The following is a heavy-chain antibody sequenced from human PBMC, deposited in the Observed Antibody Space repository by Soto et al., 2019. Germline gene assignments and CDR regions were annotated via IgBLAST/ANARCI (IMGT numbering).Heavy chain of an antibody. D-gene: IGHD1-26*01. V-gene: IGHV4-30-4*01. Sequence: QVQLQESGPGLVKPSQSLSLTCSVSGGSISSGDYYWSWIRQAPGKGLEWIGHVYYSGTTYYNPSLKSRVIISIDTSKDQFSLRLSSVTAADTAVYYCARGYKGTYYVWWYFDLWGRGTLVTVSS. CDR2: VYYSGTT. CDR1: GGSISSGDYY. CDR3: ARGYKGTYYVWWYFDL. J-gene: IGHJ2*01.